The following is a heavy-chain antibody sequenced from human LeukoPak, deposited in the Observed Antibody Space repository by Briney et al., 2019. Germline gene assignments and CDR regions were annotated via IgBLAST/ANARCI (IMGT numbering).Heavy chain of an antibody. Sequence: PGGSLRLSCAASGFTFSSYSMNWVRQAPGKGLEWVAVISYDGSNEYHGDSVKGRFTISRDNSKNTVYLQMNSLRGEDTAVYYCAKAGGGYYDYYNMDVWGKGTTVTVSS. J-gene: IGHJ6*03. V-gene: IGHV3-30*18. D-gene: IGHD3-3*01. CDR1: GFTFSSYS. CDR2: ISYDGSNE. CDR3: AKAGGGYYDYYNMDV.